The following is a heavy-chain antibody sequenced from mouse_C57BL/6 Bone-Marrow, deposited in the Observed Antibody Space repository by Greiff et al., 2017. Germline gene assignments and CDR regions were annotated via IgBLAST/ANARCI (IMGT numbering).Heavy chain of an antibody. CDR3: ASPYYGSCWFDY. CDR1: GYTFTSYG. J-gene: IGHJ2*01. V-gene: IGHV1-81*01. CDR2: IYPRSGNT. D-gene: IGHD1-1*01. Sequence: QVQLQQSGAELARPGASVKLSCKASGYTFTSYGISWVKQRTGQGLEWIGEIYPRSGNTYYNEKFKGKATLTAYKSSSTAYMELRSLTSEDSAVYFCASPYYGSCWFDYWGQGTTLTVSS.